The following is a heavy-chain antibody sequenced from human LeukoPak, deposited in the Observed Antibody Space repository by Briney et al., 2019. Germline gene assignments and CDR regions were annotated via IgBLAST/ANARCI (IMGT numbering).Heavy chain of an antibody. CDR3: AREWIPTRHGVPVRNAFDI. D-gene: IGHD2-2*01. J-gene: IGHJ3*02. V-gene: IGHV1-2*06. CDR2: INPNSGGT. Sequence: ASVKVSCKASGYTFTGYDMHWGRQAPGQGLEWMGRINPNSGGTNYAQKFQGRVTMTRDTSISTAYMELSRLRSDDTAVYYCAREWIPTRHGVPVRNAFDIWGQGTMVTVSS. CDR1: GYTFTGYD.